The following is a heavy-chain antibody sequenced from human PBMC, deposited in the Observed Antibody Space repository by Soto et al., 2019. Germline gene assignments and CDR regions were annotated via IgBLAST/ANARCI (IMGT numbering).Heavy chain of an antibody. CDR1: GYTFTKYG. Sequence: HVQLVQSGAEVKNPGASVKVSCKTSGYTFTKYGVGWVRQAPGQGLEWMGWISGSSGNANYAEKVQGRMTLTTDSFIRTASIEVQSLRSDDTAVYYCASETPGLGGEYDYWGQGTLVTVSS. V-gene: IGHV1-18*01. J-gene: IGHJ4*02. CDR3: ASETPGLGGEYDY. CDR2: ISGSSGNA. D-gene: IGHD3-16*01.